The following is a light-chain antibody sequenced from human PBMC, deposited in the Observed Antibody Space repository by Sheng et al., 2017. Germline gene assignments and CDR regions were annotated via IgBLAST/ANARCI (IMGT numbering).Light chain of an antibody. CDR2: KAS. CDR1: QSITSW. V-gene: IGKV1-5*03. CDR3: QERSIWPYTT. Sequence: DIQMTQSPSTLSASVGDRVTITCRASQSITSWLAWYQQKPGKAPKLLIYKASTLQSGVPSRFSGSGSGTDFTLTISSLEPEDFAVYYCQERSIWPYTTFGPGTKVDIK. J-gene: IGKJ3*01.